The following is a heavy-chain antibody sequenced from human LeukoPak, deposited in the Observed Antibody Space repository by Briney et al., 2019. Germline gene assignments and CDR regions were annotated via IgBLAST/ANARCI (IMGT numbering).Heavy chain of an antibody. V-gene: IGHV3-23*01. D-gene: IGHD5-24*01. Sequence: PGGSLRLSCSASGLTFTSSAMTWVRQAPGTGLEWVSAINARGSDIYYADSVKGRFTISRDIFKNTLYLQMSSLRAEDTAVYYCAEREGPNNGPIDSWGQGTLVTVSS. CDR2: INARGSDI. CDR1: GLTFTSSA. CDR3: AEREGPNNGPIDS. J-gene: IGHJ4*02.